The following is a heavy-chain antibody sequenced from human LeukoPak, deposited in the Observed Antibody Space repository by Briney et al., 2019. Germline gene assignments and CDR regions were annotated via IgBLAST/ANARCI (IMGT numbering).Heavy chain of an antibody. Sequence: GGSLRLSCAASGFTFSSYGMHWVRQAPGKGLEWVAFIRYDGSNKYYADSVKGRFTISRDNSKNTLYLQMNSLRAEDTAVYYCAKAGILTLYAFDIWGQGTMVTVSS. CDR2: IRYDGSNK. CDR3: AKAGILTLYAFDI. V-gene: IGHV3-30*02. J-gene: IGHJ3*02. CDR1: GFTFSSYG. D-gene: IGHD2-15*01.